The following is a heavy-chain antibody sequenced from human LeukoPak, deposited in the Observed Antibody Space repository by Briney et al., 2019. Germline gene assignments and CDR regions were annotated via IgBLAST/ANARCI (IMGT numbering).Heavy chain of an antibody. Sequence: PSETLSLTCTVSGGSMNKYYWNWIRQPPGKGLEWIGSIYYSGSTYYNPSLKSRVTISVDTSKNQFSLKLSSVTAADTAVYYCARGLQWLVYFDYWGQGTLVTVSS. CDR2: IYYSGST. D-gene: IGHD6-19*01. J-gene: IGHJ4*02. V-gene: IGHV4-59*12. CDR3: ARGLQWLVYFDY. CDR1: GGSMNKYY.